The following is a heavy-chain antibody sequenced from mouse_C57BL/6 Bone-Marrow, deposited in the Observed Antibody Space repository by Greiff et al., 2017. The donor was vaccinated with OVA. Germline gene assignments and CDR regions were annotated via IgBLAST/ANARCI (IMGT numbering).Heavy chain of an antibody. D-gene: IGHD1-1*01. V-gene: IGHV1-54*01. CDR3: ARRGGSSFWYVDV. CDR2: INPGSGGT. CDR1: GYAFTNYL. Sequence: QVQLQQSGAELVRPGTSVKVSCKASGYAFTNYLIEWVKQRPGQGLEWIGVINPGSGGTNYNEKFKGKATLTADKSSSTAYMQLSSLTSEDSAVYFCARRGGSSFWYVDVWGTGTTVTVSS. J-gene: IGHJ1*03.